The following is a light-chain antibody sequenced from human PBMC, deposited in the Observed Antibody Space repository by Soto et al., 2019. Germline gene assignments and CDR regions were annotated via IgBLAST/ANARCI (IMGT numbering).Light chain of an antibody. Sequence: DIQMAQSPSTLSAFVGDRVTVTCRASQSISSWLAWYQQKPGKAPKLLIYDASSLESGVPSRFSGSGSGTEFTLTISSLQPDDFATYYCQQYTTSSEWTFGQGTKVDI. CDR3: QQYTTSSEWT. CDR2: DAS. V-gene: IGKV1-5*01. CDR1: QSISSW. J-gene: IGKJ1*01.